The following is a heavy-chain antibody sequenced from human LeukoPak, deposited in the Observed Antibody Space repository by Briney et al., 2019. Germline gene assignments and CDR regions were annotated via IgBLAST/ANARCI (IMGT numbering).Heavy chain of an antibody. J-gene: IGHJ5*02. D-gene: IGHD3-22*01. CDR3: AGNGRITMIVVVITKSNWFDP. CDR2: ISSSGSTI. Sequence: WGSLRLSCAASGFSFSSYEMNWVRQAPGKGLEWVSYISSSGSTIYYADSVKGRFTISRDSAKNSLYLQMNSLRAEDTAVYYCAGNGRITMIVVVITKSNWFDPWGQGTLVTVSS. CDR1: GFSFSSYE. V-gene: IGHV3-48*03.